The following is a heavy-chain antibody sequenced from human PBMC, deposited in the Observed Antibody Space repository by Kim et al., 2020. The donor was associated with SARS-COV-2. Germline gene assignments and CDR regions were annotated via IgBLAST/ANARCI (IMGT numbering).Heavy chain of an antibody. CDR3: ATDIGCNSWGFDY. V-gene: IGHV3-9*01. J-gene: IGHJ4*01. Sequence: GGSLRLSCAASGFTFDDYAMHWVRQAPGKGLEWVSGISCNSGSIGYAASVKGRFTISSDNAKNSLFLQMNSLSAEDTAFYYSATDIGCNSWGFDYCGHGT. CDR1: GFTFDDYA. CDR2: ISCNSGSI. D-gene: IGHD2-15*01.